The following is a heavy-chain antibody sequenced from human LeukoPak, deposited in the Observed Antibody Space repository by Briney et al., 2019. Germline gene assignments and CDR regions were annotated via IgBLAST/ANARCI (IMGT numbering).Heavy chain of an antibody. V-gene: IGHV1-2*02. J-gene: IGHJ4*02. Sequence: GASVKVSCKASEYTFSVYHIHWVRQAPGQGLEWMAWINPDSGDTNYAQKFQGRVTMTRDTSISTAYMEVSSLRSDGTAVYYCALIPGGSWAFAYRSEGTLVTVSS. D-gene: IGHD6-13*01. CDR1: EYTFSVYH. CDR2: INPDSGDT. CDR3: ALIPGGSWAFAY.